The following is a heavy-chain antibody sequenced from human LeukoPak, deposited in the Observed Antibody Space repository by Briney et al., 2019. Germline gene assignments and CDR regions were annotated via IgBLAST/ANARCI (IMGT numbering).Heavy chain of an antibody. Sequence: SETLSLTCTVSGGSLSSYYWSWIRQPPGKGLEWIGYIYYSGSTNYNPSLRSRVTISVDTSKNQFSLKLSSATAAATAVYYCARSYDSSGAGWFDYWGQGTLVTVSS. V-gene: IGHV4-59*01. D-gene: IGHD3-22*01. CDR1: GGSLSSYY. J-gene: IGHJ4*02. CDR3: ARSYDSSGAGWFDY. CDR2: IYYSGST.